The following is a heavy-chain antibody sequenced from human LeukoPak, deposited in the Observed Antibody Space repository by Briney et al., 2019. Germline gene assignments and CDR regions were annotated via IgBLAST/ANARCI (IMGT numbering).Heavy chain of an antibody. V-gene: IGHV5-51*01. Sequence: GESLKISCKGSGXSFTSYWIGWVRQMPGKGLEWMGIIYPGDSDTRYSPSFQGQVTISADKSISTAYLQWSSLKASDTAMYYCARFVSPRIAAYYYFDYWGQGTLVTVSS. CDR2: IYPGDSDT. CDR3: ARFVSPRIAAYYYFDY. CDR1: GXSFTSYW. J-gene: IGHJ4*02. D-gene: IGHD6-13*01.